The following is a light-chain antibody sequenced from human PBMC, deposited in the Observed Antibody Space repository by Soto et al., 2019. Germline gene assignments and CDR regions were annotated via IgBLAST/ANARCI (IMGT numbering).Light chain of an antibody. CDR2: AAS. V-gene: IGKV3-20*01. J-gene: IGKJ1*01. CDR3: QQYGNSPQT. Sequence: EIVLTQSPGTLSLSPGERATLSCRASQTFSSGFLALYRQKPGQAPRLLIYAASNRATGIPDRFSGSGSGTDFTLTISRLEPEDFAVYYCQQYGNSPQTFGQGTKVDIK. CDR1: QTFSSGF.